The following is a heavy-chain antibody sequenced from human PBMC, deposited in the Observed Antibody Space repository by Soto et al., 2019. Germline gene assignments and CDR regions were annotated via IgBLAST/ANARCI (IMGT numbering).Heavy chain of an antibody. D-gene: IGHD3-10*01. CDR2: ISGTGSST. CDR3: ANIIRGENAFDV. V-gene: IGHV3-23*01. J-gene: IGHJ3*01. CDR1: GSTFSTYA. Sequence: EVQLLESGGGLVQPGGSLRLSCAASGSTFSTYAMTWVRQAPGTGLEWVSSISGTGSSTYYADPVKGRFTVYKDHHQYTLYLQQNSLRAEDTALYYCANIIRGENAFDVWGRGTLVTV.